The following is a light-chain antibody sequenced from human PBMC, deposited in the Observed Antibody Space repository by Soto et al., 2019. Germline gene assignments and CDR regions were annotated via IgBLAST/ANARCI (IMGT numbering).Light chain of an antibody. CDR3: QSYDRSLSGVL. CDR2: GNN. J-gene: IGLJ2*01. V-gene: IGLV1-40*01. Sequence: QSVLTQPPSVSGAPGQRVTISCTGCSSNIGADYDVHWYQQPPGAAPKLLIYGNNNRPSGVPDRFSGSKSGTSASLAISGLQAEDEADYYCQSYDRSLSGVLFGGGTKLTVL. CDR1: SSNIGADYD.